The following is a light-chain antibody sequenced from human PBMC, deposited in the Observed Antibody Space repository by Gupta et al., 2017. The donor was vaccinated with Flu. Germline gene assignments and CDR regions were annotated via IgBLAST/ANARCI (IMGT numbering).Light chain of an antibody. Sequence: EIAMTQSPATLSVSPGERATLSCRASQSISTNLVWYQQKPGQAPRLVIYAVSARATGVPARFSGNGSGTDFTLTINSLQSEEFAVYYCQQHNYWPITFGRGTKVEIK. CDR3: QQHNYWPIT. J-gene: IGKJ4*01. CDR2: AVS. V-gene: IGKV3-15*01. CDR1: QSISTN.